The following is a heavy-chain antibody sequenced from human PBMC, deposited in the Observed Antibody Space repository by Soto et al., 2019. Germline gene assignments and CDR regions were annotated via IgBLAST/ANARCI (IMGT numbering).Heavy chain of an antibody. CDR3: TSGRNSATYWGLFDY. J-gene: IGHJ4*02. D-gene: IGHD7-27*01. V-gene: IGHV3-74*01. CDR1: GFTFSNYW. CDR2: INGDGSTT. Sequence: GGSLRLSCAASGFTFSNYWTHWVRQAPGKGLVWVSRINGDGSTTTYADFVKGRFTISRDNAKNTLYLQMDSLGADDTAVYYCTSGRNSATYWGLFDYCGEGALVTVYS.